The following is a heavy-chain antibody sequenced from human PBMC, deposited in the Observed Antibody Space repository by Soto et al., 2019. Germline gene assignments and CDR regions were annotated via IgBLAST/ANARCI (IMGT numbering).Heavy chain of an antibody. Sequence: GGSLRLSCAASRFTFSDYAMSWVRQAPGKGLEWVSVIGGDGGSPYYADSVKGRFTVSRDNSKNTLYLQMDSLRAEDTAVYYCARDKNSSSEDAFDIWGQGTMVTVSS. CDR3: ARDKNSSSEDAFDI. J-gene: IGHJ3*02. D-gene: IGHD6-13*01. V-gene: IGHV3-23*01. CDR1: RFTFSDYA. CDR2: IGGDGGSP.